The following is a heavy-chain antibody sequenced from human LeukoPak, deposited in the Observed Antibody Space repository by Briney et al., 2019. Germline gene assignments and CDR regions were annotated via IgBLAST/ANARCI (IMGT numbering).Heavy chain of an antibody. V-gene: IGHV3-11*03. CDR3: AAGTAADF. J-gene: IGHJ4*02. CDR2: ISSSSSYT. CDR1: GFTFSNAW. D-gene: IGHD6-13*01. Sequence: GGSLRLSCAASGFTFSNAWMSWIRQAPGKGLEWISYISSSSSYTDYADSVKGRFTISGDNAKSALYLQMNSLRLEDTAVYYCAAGTAADFWGQGTLVTVSS.